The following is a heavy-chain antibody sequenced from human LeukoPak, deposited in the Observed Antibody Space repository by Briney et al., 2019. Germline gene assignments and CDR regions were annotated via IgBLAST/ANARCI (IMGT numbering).Heavy chain of an antibody. Sequence: GASVTVSCKASGYIYTNYGINCVRQAPGQGLEWLGWIKTYNGNTNYVPKLHGRVTMTTDTPTSTAYMELRSLRFDDTAIYYGARDPTPSDGDYHPDHFDYWGQGSLVTVSS. CDR2: IKTYNGNT. J-gene: IGHJ4*02. D-gene: IGHD4-17*01. CDR3: ARDPTPSDGDYHPDHFDY. CDR1: GYIYTNYG. V-gene: IGHV1-18*01.